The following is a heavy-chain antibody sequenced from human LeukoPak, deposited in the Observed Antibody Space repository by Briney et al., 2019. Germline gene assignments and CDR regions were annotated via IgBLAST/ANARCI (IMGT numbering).Heavy chain of an antibody. CDR1: GLTFSNYW. CDR3: VKDSGWYRLDC. V-gene: IGHV3-7*03. J-gene: IGHJ4*02. D-gene: IGHD6-13*01. CDR2: IKEDGSEK. Sequence: GGSLRLSCAASGLTFSNYWMTWVRQAPGKGLEWVADIKEDGSEKYYVDSVKGRFTISRDNAKNSLFLQMDSLRSEDTAVYYCVKDSGWYRLDCWGQGTLVTVSS.